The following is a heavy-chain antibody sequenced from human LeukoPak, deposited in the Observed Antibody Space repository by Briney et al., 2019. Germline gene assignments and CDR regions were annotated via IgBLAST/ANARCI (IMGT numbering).Heavy chain of an antibody. J-gene: IGHJ4*02. CDR2: IYQNGRT. CDR1: GGSMSSYY. V-gene: IGHV4-59*01. D-gene: IGHD5-12*01. Sequence: SQTLSLTCTVSGGSMSSYYWSWIRQPPGKGLEWIGYIYQNGRTNYNPSLKSRVTISVDTSKNHFSLNLTSVTAADTAVYFCAREDRNGNSGYAIGDWGQGILVTVSS. CDR3: AREDRNGNSGYAIGD.